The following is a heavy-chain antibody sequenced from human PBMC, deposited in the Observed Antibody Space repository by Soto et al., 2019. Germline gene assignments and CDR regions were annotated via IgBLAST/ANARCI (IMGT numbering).Heavy chain of an antibody. CDR1: GFTFSSYW. V-gene: IGHV3-74*03. D-gene: IGHD1-26*01. CDR3: VRDDIGVGLDY. CDR2: INSDGSSI. Sequence: EVQLVESGGGLVQPGGSLRLSCAASGFTFSSYWMFWVRQAPGKGLVWVSHINSDGSSITYADSVKGRFIISRDNAKNTVYLQMNSLRADDTAVYYCVRDDIGVGLDYCGLGTLVTVSS. J-gene: IGHJ4*02.